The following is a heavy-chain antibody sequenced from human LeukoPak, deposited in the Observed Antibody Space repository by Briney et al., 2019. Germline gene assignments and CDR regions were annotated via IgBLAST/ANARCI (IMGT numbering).Heavy chain of an antibody. D-gene: IGHD4-17*01. CDR2: IIPIFGTA. V-gene: IGHV1-69*05. Sequence: ASVKVSCKASGGTFSSYAISWVRQAPGQGFEWMGGIIPIFGTANYAQKFQGRVTITTDESTSTAYMELSSLRSEDTAVYYCAMTTVTNWFDPWGQGTLATVSS. CDR3: AMTTVTNWFDP. CDR1: GGTFSSYA. J-gene: IGHJ5*02.